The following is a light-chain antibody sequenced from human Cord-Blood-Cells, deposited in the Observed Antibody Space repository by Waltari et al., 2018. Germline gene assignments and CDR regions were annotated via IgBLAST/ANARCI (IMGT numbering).Light chain of an antibody. CDR2: DVS. J-gene: IGLJ1*01. Sequence: QSALTQPASVSGSPGQSITISCTGTSSEVGGYNYVSWYQQHPGKAPKLMLYDVSNRPSGVSNRVSGSKSGNTASLTISGLQAEDEADYYCSSYTSSSTYVFGTGTKVTVL. CDR3: SSYTSSSTYV. CDR1: SSEVGGYNY. V-gene: IGLV2-14*01.